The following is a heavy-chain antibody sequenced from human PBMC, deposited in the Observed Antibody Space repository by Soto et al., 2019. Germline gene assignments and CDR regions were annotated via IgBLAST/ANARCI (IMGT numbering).Heavy chain of an antibody. CDR1: GGSISSSRYY. J-gene: IGHJ6*02. D-gene: IGHD6-19*01. CDR3: ARNAILAVAGTWGYYYYGMDV. V-gene: IGHV4-39*01. CDR2: IYYSGST. Sequence: SETLSLTCTVSGGSISSSRYYWGWIRQPPGKGLEWIGSIYYSGSTYYNPSLKSRVTISVDTSKNQFSLKLSSVTAADTAVYYCARNAILAVAGTWGYYYYGMDVWGQGTTVT.